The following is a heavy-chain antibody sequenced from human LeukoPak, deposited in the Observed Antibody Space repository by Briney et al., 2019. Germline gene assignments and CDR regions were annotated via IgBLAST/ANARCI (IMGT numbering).Heavy chain of an antibody. CDR2: IYYSGST. Sequence: SETLSLTCTVSGGYISSYYWSWIRQTPGKGLEWIGYIYYSGSTNYNPSLKSRVPISVDTSKNQFSLKLSSVTAADTAVYYFFRQRTAYEILTGPAPFDPWGQGTLVTVSS. V-gene: IGHV4-59*01. CDR3: FRQRTAYEILTGPAPFDP. CDR1: GGYISSYY. J-gene: IGHJ5*02. D-gene: IGHD3-9*01.